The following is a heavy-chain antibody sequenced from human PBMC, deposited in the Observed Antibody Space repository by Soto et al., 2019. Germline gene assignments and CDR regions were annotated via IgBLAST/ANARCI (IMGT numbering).Heavy chain of an antibody. D-gene: IGHD3-10*01. CDR1: GGSISSYY. CDR3: ARVWGGAFDI. Sequence: QVQLQESGPGLVKPSETLSLTCTVSGGSISSYYWSWIRQPPGKGLEWIGYIYYSGSTNYNPSLKSRVTISVDTSKNQFSLEPSSVTAADTAVYYCARVWGGAFDIWGQGTMVTVSS. J-gene: IGHJ3*02. V-gene: IGHV4-59*01. CDR2: IYYSGST.